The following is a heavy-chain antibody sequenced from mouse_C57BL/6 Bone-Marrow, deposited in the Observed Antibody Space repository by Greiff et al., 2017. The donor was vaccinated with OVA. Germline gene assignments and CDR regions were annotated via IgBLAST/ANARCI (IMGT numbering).Heavy chain of an antibody. CDR3: ARAQTGTSTYFDY. CDR2: ISSGGSYT. J-gene: IGHJ2*01. D-gene: IGHD4-1*01. Sequence: EVQLQESGGDLVKPGGSLKLSCAASGFTFSSYGMSWVRQTPDKRLEWVATISSGGSYTYYPDSVKGRFTISRDNAKNTLYLQMSSLKSEDTAMYYCARAQTGTSTYFDYWGQGTTLTVSS. V-gene: IGHV5-6*01. CDR1: GFTFSSYG.